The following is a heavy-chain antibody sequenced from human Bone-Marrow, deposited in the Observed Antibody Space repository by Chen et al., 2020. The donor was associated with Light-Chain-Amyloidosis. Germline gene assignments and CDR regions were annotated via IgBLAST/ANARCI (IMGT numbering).Heavy chain of an antibody. D-gene: IGHD5-12*01. CDR1: GYPFPNYW. V-gene: IGHV5-51*01. CDR3: ARRRDGYNFDY. Sequence: EVQLEQSGPEVKKPGESPKISCKGSGYPFPNYWIGWVRQMPGKGLEWMGVIYPDDSDARYSPSFEGQVTISADKSSTTAYLQWRSLKASDTAMYYCARRRDGYNFDYWGQGTLVTVSS. J-gene: IGHJ4*02. CDR2: IYPDDSDA.